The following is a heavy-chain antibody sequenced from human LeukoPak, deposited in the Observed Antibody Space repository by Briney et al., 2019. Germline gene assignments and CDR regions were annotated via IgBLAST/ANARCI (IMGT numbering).Heavy chain of an antibody. CDR3: ARGHYGGPTGGNWFDP. Sequence: GASVKVSCKASGYTFTNYYMHWVRQAPGQGLEWMGRIIPILGIANYAQKFQGRVTITADKSTSTAYMELSSLRSEDTAVYYCARGHYGGPTGGNWFDPWGQGTLVTVSS. D-gene: IGHD4-23*01. V-gene: IGHV1-69*04. J-gene: IGHJ5*02. CDR1: GYTFTNYY. CDR2: IIPILGIA.